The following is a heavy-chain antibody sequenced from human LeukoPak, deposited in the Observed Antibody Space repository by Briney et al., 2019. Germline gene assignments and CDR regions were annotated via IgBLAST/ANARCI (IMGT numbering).Heavy chain of an antibody. V-gene: IGHV3-11*06. Sequence: GGSLRLSCAASGFTFSDYYMSWIRQAPGKGLEWVSYISSSSSYTNYADSVKGRFTISRDNAKNSLYLQMNSLRAEDTAVYYCARPLRDILTGYYFDYWGQGILVTVSS. CDR1: GFTFSDYY. CDR3: ARPLRDILTGYYFDY. J-gene: IGHJ4*02. CDR2: ISSSSSYT. D-gene: IGHD3-9*01.